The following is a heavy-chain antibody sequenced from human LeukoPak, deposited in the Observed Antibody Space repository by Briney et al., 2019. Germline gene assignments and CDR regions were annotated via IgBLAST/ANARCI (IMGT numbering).Heavy chain of an antibody. Sequence: ASVKVSCKASGYTFTSYDINWVRQAPGQGLEWMGWINPNSGGTNYAQKFQGRVTMTRDTSISTAYMELSRLRSDDTAVYYCARDAWFGELPLDYWGQGTLVTVSS. D-gene: IGHD3-10*01. CDR3: ARDAWFGELPLDY. V-gene: IGHV1-2*02. CDR2: INPNSGGT. J-gene: IGHJ4*02. CDR1: GYTFTSYD.